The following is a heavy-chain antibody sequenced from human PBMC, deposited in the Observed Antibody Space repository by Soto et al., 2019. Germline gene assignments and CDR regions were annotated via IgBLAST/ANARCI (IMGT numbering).Heavy chain of an antibody. V-gene: IGHV4-39*01. CDR3: ASQQLGHHYYGTDV. Sequence: PSETLSLTCTVSGGSISSSSYYWGWIRQPPGKGLEWIGSIYYSGSTYYNPSLKSRVTISVDTSKNQFSLKLSSVTAADTAVYYCASQQLGHHYYGTDVWGPATTGTVSS. CDR1: GGSISSSSYY. J-gene: IGHJ6*02. D-gene: IGHD6-13*01. CDR2: IYYSGST.